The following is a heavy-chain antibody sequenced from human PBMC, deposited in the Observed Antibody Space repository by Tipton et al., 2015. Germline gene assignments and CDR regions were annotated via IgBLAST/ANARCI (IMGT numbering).Heavy chain of an antibody. CDR3: AKAGPNDYGDYPVGRNRYYLDY. J-gene: IGHJ4*02. Sequence: GPLRLSCTASGFTFSSYAMSWVRQAPGKGLEWVSSVSGSGGSTYSADSVKGRFTISRDNSQNTLYLQMNSLRAEDTAVYYCAKAGPNDYGDYPVGRNRYYLDYWGQGTLVTVSS. V-gene: IGHV3-23*01. D-gene: IGHD4-17*01. CDR1: GFTFSSYA. CDR2: VSGSGGST.